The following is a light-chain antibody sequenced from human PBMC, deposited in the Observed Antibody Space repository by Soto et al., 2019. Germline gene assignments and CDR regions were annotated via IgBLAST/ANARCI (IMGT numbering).Light chain of an antibody. J-gene: IGKJ2*01. CDR2: DAS. Sequence: EIVLTQSPGTLSLSPGERATLSCRASQSVRSNHLDWYQQKPGQAPRLLIYDASSRATGIPDRFSGSGSGTDFTLTISRLEAEDFAVYYCQQYGSSPRTFGRGTKLEI. CDR3: QQYGSSPRT. V-gene: IGKV3-20*01. CDR1: QSVRSNH.